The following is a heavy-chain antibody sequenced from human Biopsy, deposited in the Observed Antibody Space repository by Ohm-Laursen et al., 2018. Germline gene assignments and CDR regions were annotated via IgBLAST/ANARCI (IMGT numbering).Heavy chain of an antibody. CDR2: NIPILGTG. V-gene: IGHV1-69*06. CDR3: ATKLTGYFHH. Sequence: SSVKVSYKAPEGTFSNYGVNWVRQAPGQGLEWLGGNIPILGTGNYAQKFQDRVTVAADTSTSTATMELRSLRSDDTAVYYCATKLTGYFHHWGQGTLVIVSS. CDR1: EGTFSNYG. D-gene: IGHD3-9*01. J-gene: IGHJ1*01.